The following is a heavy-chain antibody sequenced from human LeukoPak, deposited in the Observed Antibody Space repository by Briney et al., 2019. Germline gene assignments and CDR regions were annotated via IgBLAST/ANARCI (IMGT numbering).Heavy chain of an antibody. CDR3: ARDELFLYSSGWHDY. J-gene: IGHJ4*02. V-gene: IGHV1-2*02. D-gene: IGHD6-19*01. Sequence: AASVKVSCKASGYTFTGYYMHWVRQAPGQGLEWMGWINPNSGGTNYAQKLQGRVTMTTDTSTSTAYMELRSLRSDDTAVYYCARDELFLYSSGWHDYWGQGTLVTVSS. CDR2: INPNSGGT. CDR1: GYTFTGYY.